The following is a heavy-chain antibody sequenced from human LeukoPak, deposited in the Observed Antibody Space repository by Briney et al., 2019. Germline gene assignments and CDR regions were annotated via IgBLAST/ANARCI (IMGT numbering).Heavy chain of an antibody. CDR3: AKQAGWGGYFSFLPFDF. J-gene: IGHJ3*01. CDR2: FGHNGGIT. V-gene: IGHV3-23*01. Sequence: GGSLRLSCAASGFTFNYYGLSWVRQAPGKGLEWVSGFGHNGGITYSDSVKGRFTISRDNSKNTLFLQMNNLRADDTAVYFCAKQAGWGGYFSFLPFDFWGQGTMVTVSS. D-gene: IGHD3-3*01. CDR1: GFTFNYYG.